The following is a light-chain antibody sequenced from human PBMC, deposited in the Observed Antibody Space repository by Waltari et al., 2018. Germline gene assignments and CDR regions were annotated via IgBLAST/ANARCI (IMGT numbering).Light chain of an antibody. V-gene: IGLV3-19*01. CDR2: GNN. CDR1: SLRTPY. CDR3: SSRDNSGNRP. Sequence: SSELTQDPGVSVTLGQTGRIRCLGSSLRTPYASWYLQKPGQAPLLLIYGNNNRPSGIPDRFSGSSSGNTASLTITGSQAEDEADYYCSSRDNSGNRPFGGGTKLTVL. J-gene: IGLJ3*02.